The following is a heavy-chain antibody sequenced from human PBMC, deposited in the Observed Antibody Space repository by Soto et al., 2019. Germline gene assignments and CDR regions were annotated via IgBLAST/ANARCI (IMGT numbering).Heavy chain of an antibody. D-gene: IGHD6-19*01. CDR2: IYYSGST. CDR3: AGESIAVAGTEAWKSRIDY. V-gene: IGHV4-59*08. Sequence: SETLSLTCTVSGGSISSYYWSWIRQPPGKGLEWIGYIYYSGSTNYNPSLKSRVTISVDTSKNQFSLKLSSVTAADTAVYYCAGESIAVAGTEAWKSRIDYWGQGTLVTVSS. J-gene: IGHJ4*02. CDR1: GGSISSYY.